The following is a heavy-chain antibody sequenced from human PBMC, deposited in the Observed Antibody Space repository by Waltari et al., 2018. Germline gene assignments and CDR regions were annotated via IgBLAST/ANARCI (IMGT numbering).Heavy chain of an antibody. V-gene: IGHV3-48*03. J-gene: IGHJ4*02. CDR3: ARMMPKYTSGWALDY. Sequence: EVYLVESGGGLEQPGGSLRLSCSASGFMFSAYEMNWVRQAAGKGGEWIAYSSVSGNREYYADSVKGRFTISRDNARDLVFLQMYNLRAEDTALYYCARMMPKYTSGWALDYWGQGTLVTVAS. CDR2: SSVSGNRE. CDR1: GFMFSAYE. D-gene: IGHD6-19*01.